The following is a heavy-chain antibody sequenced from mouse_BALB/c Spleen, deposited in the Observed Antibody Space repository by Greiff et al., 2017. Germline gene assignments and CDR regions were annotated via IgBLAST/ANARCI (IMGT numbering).Heavy chain of an antibody. J-gene: IGHJ4*01. V-gene: IGHV5-12-1*01. CDR3: ARHNWFYAMDY. Sequence: EVMLVESGGGLVKPGGSLKLSCAASGFAFSSYDMSWVRQTPEKRLEWVAYISSGGGSTYYPDTVKGRFTISRDNAKNTLYLQMSSLKSEDTAMYYCARHNWFYAMDYWGQGTSVTVSS. CDR1: GFAFSSYD. D-gene: IGHD4-1*01. CDR2: ISSGGGST.